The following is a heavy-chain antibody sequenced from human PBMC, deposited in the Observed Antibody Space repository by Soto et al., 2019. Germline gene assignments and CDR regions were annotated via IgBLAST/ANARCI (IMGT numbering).Heavy chain of an antibody. Sequence: QVQLQESGPGLVKPSETLSLTCNVSGVSINNYYWTWIRQPAGKGLEWLGWIRSGESTAYSPSLRSRLTMSIDTSTNQFSLKVTSVTAADTAVYYCVRVGAVAANGGYFDYWGQGILVTVSA. CDR2: IRSGEST. J-gene: IGHJ4*02. V-gene: IGHV4-4*07. CDR3: VRVGAVAANGGYFDY. CDR1: GVSINNYY. D-gene: IGHD6-19*01.